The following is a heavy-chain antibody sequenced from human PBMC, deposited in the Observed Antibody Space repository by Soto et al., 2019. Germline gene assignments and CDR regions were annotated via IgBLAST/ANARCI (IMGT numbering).Heavy chain of an antibody. CDR2: IWYDGSNT. J-gene: IGHJ4*02. Sequence: QVQLLESGGGVVQPGRSLRLSCATSGFTFSLYGMHWVRQAPGKGLEWVAVIWYDGSNTYYSDSVKGRFTISRDNSKNTLYLEMYSLRGDDTAVYYCAIDRNGWYFEDWGQGTLVTVSS. CDR3: AIDRNGWYFED. V-gene: IGHV3-33*01. D-gene: IGHD6-19*01. CDR1: GFTFSLYG.